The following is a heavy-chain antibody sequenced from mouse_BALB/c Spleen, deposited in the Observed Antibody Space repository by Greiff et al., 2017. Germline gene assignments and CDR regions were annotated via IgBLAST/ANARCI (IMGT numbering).Heavy chain of an antibody. V-gene: IGHV3-8*02. CDR3: ARDYGPYYAMDY. CDR2: ISYSGST. CDR1: GDSITSGY. D-gene: IGHD1-1*01. J-gene: IGHJ4*01. Sequence: EVMLVESGPSLVKPSQTLSLTCSVTGDSITSGYWNWIRKFPGNKLEYMGYISYSGSTYYNPSLKSRVSITRDTSKNQYYLQLNSVTTEDTATYYCARDYGPYYAMDYWGQGTSVTVSS.